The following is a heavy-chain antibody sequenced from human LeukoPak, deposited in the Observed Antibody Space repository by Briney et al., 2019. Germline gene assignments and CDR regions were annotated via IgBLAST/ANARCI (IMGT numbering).Heavy chain of an antibody. CDR1: GGSFSGYY. D-gene: IGHD4/OR15-4a*01. Sequence: SETLSLTCAVYGGSFSGYYWSWIRQPPGKGLEWIGYIYDSGTTNYNPSLKSRVTISVDTSKNQFSMKLSSVTAADTAVYYCVRGPYGASISKWFDPWGQGTQVIVSP. CDR2: IYDSGTT. CDR3: VRGPYGASISKWFDP. J-gene: IGHJ5*02. V-gene: IGHV4-34*01.